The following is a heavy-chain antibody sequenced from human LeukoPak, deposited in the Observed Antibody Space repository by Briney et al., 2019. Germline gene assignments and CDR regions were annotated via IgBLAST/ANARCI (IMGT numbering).Heavy chain of an antibody. D-gene: IGHD5-18*01. V-gene: IGHV3-21*04. Sequence: GSLRLSCAASGFTFSTYSMNWVRQAPGKGLEWVSYISSSSSYIYYADSVKGRFTISRDNAKNSLYLQMNSLRAEDTAVYYCASNLIIDTALDYWGQGTLVTVSS. J-gene: IGHJ4*02. CDR1: GFTFSTYS. CDR3: ASNLIIDTALDY. CDR2: ISSSSSYI.